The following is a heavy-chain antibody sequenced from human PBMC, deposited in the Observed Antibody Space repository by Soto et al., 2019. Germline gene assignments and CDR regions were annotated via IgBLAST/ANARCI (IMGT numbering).Heavy chain of an antibody. CDR2: INRDGSSA. V-gene: IGHV3-74*01. CDR3: ARIGQIAGLGH. CDR1: GFTFSSYW. D-gene: IGHD3-22*01. J-gene: IGHJ4*02. Sequence: GALRLSCAASGFTFSSYWMHWVRQAPGKGLVWVSRINRDGSSASYVDSVKGRFTVSRDNAKNTLYLQMNSLRAEDTAVYYCARIGQIAGLGHWGQGALVTVSS.